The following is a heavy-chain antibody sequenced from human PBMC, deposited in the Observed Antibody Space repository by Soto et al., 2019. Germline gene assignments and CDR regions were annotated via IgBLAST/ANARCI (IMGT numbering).Heavy chain of an antibody. CDR2: IYYSGST. V-gene: IGHV4-30-4*01. CDR1: GGSISSGDYY. CDR3: ARVVGSLLSSGAPPNNWFDP. Sequence: SETLSLTCTVSGGSISSGDYYWSWIRQPPGKGLEWIGYIYYSGSTYYNPSLKSRVTISVDTSKNQFSLKLSSVTAADTAVYYCARVVGSLLSSGAPPNNWFDPWGQGTLVTVSS. J-gene: IGHJ5*02. D-gene: IGHD3-10*01.